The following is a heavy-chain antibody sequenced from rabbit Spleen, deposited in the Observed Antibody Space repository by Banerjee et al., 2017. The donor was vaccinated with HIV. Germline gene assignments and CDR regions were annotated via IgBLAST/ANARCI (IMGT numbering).Heavy chain of an antibody. J-gene: IGHJ6*01. CDR1: GFSFSSSYY. V-gene: IGHV1S40*01. D-gene: IGHD1-1*01. CDR3: ARDTSSSFSSYGMDL. Sequence: QSLEESGGDLVKPGASLTLTCTASGFSFSSSYYMCWVRQAPGKGLEWIACIDAGSSGFTYFASWAKGRFTCSKTSSTTVTLQMTSLTAADTATYFCARDTSSSFSSYGMDLWGQGTLVTVS. CDR2: IDAGSSGFT.